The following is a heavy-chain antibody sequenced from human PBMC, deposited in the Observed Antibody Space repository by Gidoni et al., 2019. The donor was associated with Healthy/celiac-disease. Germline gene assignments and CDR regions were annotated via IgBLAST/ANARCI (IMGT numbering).Heavy chain of an antibody. J-gene: IGHJ6*02. CDR1: GFPFSSYS. CDR3: ARETGYCSGGSCYSGHYGMDV. Sequence: VQLVASGGGLVQPGGSLRLSCAASGFPFSSYSMTWVRQAPGKGLEWVSDISSRSSTIYYADSVKGRFTISRDKAKNSLYLQMNSLRDEDTAVYYCARETGYCSGGSCYSGHYGMDVWGQGTTVTVSS. V-gene: IGHV3-48*02. CDR2: ISSRSSTI. D-gene: IGHD2-15*01.